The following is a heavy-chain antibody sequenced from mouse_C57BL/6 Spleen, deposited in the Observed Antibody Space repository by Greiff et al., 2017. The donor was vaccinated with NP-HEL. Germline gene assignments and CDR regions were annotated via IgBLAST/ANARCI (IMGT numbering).Heavy chain of an antibody. V-gene: IGHV1-53*01. CDR3: ARPGASTVVAFDY. D-gene: IGHD1-1*01. CDR2: INPSNGGT. Sequence: QVQLKQPGTELVKPGASVKLSCKASGYTFTSYWMHWVKQRPGQGLEWIGNINPSNGGTNYNEKFKSKATLTVDKSSSTAYMQLSSLTSEDSAVYYCARPGASTVVAFDYWGQGTTLTVSS. CDR1: GYTFTSYW. J-gene: IGHJ2*01.